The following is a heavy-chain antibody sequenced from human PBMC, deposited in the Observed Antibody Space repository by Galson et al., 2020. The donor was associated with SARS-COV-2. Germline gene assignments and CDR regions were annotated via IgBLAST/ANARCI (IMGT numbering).Heavy chain of an antibody. D-gene: IGHD3-3*01. CDR2: IWFDGSNK. J-gene: IGHJ3*02. CDR1: GFTFSSYG. CDR3: ARKGSDFWSGYYSGIGIDAFDI. Sequence: GESLKISCAASGFTFSSYGMHWVRQAPGKGLEWVAVIWFDGSNKFYADSVKGRVTISRDNYKNTLYLQMNSLRAEDMAVYYCARKGSDFWSGYYSGIGIDAFDIWGQGTMVTVSS. V-gene: IGHV3-33*01.